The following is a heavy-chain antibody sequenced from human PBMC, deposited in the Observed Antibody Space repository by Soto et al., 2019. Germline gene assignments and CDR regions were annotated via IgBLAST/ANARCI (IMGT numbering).Heavy chain of an antibody. CDR3: ARTLFRLESSGCPTLGFDY. CDR2: MNPNSGNT. V-gene: IGHV1-8*01. J-gene: IGHJ4*02. D-gene: IGHD3-22*01. CDR1: GYTFTSYD. Sequence: ASVKVSCKASGYTFTSYDINWVRQATGQGLEWMGWMNPNSGNTGYAQKFQGRVTMTRNTSISTAYMELSSLRSEDTAVYYCARTLFRLESSGCPTLGFDYWGQGTLVTAPQ.